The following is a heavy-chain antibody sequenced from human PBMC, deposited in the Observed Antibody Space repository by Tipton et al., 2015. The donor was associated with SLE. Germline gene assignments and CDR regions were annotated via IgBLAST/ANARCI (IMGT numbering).Heavy chain of an antibody. Sequence: SLRLSCAASGFTFNNHALHWVRQAPGKGLEWVASVIFDGTNKYYADSMKGRFTISRDNSKNTLFLQLNSLRVEDTAVYYCARDRTTHADAFDIWGRGTLVTVSS. J-gene: IGHJ3*02. CDR3: ARDRTTHADAFDI. CDR1: GFTFNNHA. CDR2: VIFDGTNK. V-gene: IGHV3-30-3*01. D-gene: IGHD1-7*01.